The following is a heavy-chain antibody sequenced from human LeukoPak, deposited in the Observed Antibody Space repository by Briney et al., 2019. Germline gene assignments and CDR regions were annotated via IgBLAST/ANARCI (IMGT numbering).Heavy chain of an antibody. D-gene: IGHD4-17*01. CDR3: ARNGDYHAFDI. J-gene: IGHJ3*02. CDR2: ISYDGSNK. Sequence: GSLRLSCAASGVTFSSYAMHWVRQAPGKGLEWVAVISYDGSNKYYADSVKGRFTISRDNSKNTLYLQMNSLRAEDTAVYYCARNGDYHAFDIWGQGTMVTVSS. CDR1: GVTFSSYA. V-gene: IGHV3-30*04.